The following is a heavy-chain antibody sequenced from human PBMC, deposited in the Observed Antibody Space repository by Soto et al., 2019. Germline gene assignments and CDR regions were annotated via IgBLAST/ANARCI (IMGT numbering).Heavy chain of an antibody. Sequence: VGSLRLSCVASGFTFNTYGMHWVRQAPGKGLEWVAFISYDGSNEYYADSVKGRFTISRDNSKNTVFLQMNSLRGEDTAVYYCAKSLAVAAGWFDPWGQGALVTVSS. V-gene: IGHV3-30*18. D-gene: IGHD6-19*01. CDR2: ISYDGSNE. J-gene: IGHJ5*02. CDR1: GFTFNTYG. CDR3: AKSLAVAAGWFDP.